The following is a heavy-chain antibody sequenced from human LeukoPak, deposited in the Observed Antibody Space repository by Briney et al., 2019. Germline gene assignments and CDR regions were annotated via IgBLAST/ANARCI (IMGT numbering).Heavy chain of an antibody. Sequence: GGSLRLSCAASGFTFSSYSMNWVRQAPGKGLEWVSSINSNSSYIYYTDSLKGRFTISRDNAKNSLYLQMNSLRAEDTALYYCARDRGGAARHVFDYWGQGTLVTVSS. D-gene: IGHD6-6*01. CDR2: INSNSSYI. J-gene: IGHJ4*02. CDR3: ARDRGGAARHVFDY. V-gene: IGHV3-21*04. CDR1: GFTFSSYS.